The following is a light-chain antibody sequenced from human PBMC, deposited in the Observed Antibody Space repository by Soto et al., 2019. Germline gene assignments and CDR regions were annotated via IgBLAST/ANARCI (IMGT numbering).Light chain of an antibody. V-gene: IGLV2-14*01. CDR3: SSYTTISSYV. Sequence: QSVLTQPASVSGSPGQSITISCTGTSSDVGGYIYVSWYQQHPGKAPKLMIYDVTSRPSGVSYRFSGSKSGNTASLTISGLQAEDEADYYCSSYTTISSYVFGTGTKVTVL. J-gene: IGLJ1*01. CDR1: SSDVGGYIY. CDR2: DVT.